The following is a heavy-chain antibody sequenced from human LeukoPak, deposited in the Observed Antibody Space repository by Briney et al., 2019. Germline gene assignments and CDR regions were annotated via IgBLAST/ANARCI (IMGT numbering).Heavy chain of an antibody. V-gene: IGHV4-61*02. CDR3: ARDLRGYDFWSGYYTDYYYMDV. CDR2: IYTSGST. J-gene: IGHJ6*03. D-gene: IGHD3-3*01. Sequence: SETLSLTCTVSGGSISSGTYYWSWIRQPAGKGLEWIGRIYTSGSTNYNPSLKSRVTISVDTSKSHSSLRLSSVTAADTAVYYWARDLRGYDFWSGYYTDYYYMDVCGKGTTGTVSS. CDR1: GGSISSGTYY.